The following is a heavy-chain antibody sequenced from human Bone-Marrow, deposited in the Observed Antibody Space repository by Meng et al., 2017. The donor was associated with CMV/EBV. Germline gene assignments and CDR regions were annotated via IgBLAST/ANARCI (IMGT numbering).Heavy chain of an antibody. CDR3: ARAGYDYHRFDP. Sequence: SCADSGFTFSDYYMSWIRQAPGKGLEWVSYISSSGSTIYYADSVKGRFTISRDNAKNSLYLQMNSLRAEDTAVYYCARAGYDYHRFDPWGQGTLVTVSS. J-gene: IGHJ5*02. D-gene: IGHD3-22*01. CDR1: GFTFSDYY. CDR2: ISSSGSTI. V-gene: IGHV3-11*01.